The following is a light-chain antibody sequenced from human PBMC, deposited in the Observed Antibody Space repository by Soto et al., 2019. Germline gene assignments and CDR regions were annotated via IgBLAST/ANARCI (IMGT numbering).Light chain of an antibody. J-gene: IGKJ2*01. CDR2: GAS. Sequence: DIQMTQSPSSLSASAGDRVTITCQASQDISKFLNWYQQKPGKAPKLLIYGASNLETGVPSRFSGSGSGTDFTFTISSLQPEDIATYYCQQYNNLPYTFGQGTKLEIK. V-gene: IGKV1-33*01. CDR3: QQYNNLPYT. CDR1: QDISKF.